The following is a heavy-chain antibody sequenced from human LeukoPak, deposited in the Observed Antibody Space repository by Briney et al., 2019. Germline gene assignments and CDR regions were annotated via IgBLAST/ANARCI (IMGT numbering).Heavy chain of an antibody. J-gene: IGHJ4*02. CDR2: ISYDGSNK. Sequence: PGRSLRLSCAASGFTFSSYTMHWVRQAPGKGLEWVAVISYDGSNKYYADSVKGRFTISRDNSKNTLYLQMNSLRAEDTAVYYCARDLETTVTPGGVDYWGQGTLVTVSS. D-gene: IGHD4-17*01. CDR1: GFTFSSYT. V-gene: IGHV3-30-3*01. CDR3: ARDLETTVTPGGVDY.